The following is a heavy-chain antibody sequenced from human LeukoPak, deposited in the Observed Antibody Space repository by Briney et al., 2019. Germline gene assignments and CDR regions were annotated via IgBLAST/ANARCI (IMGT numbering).Heavy chain of an antibody. V-gene: IGHV3-23*01. D-gene: IGHD2-15*01. CDR2: ISGSGGST. J-gene: IGHJ4*02. CDR3: AKDRLGYCSGGSCYPTLDY. CDR1: GFTFSSYA. Sequence: PGGSLRLSCAASGFTFSSYAMSWVRQAPAKGLEWVSAISGSGGSTYYADSVKGRFTISRDNSKNTLYLQMNRLRAEDTAVYYCAKDRLGYCSGGSCYPTLDYWGQGTLVTVSS.